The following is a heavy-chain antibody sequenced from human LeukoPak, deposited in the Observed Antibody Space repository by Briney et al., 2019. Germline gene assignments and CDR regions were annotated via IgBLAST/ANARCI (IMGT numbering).Heavy chain of an antibody. J-gene: IGHJ4*02. V-gene: IGHV4-39*07. CDR3: ARRSGSYSI. D-gene: IGHD1-26*01. CDR2: IYYSGST. CDR1: GGSISSSSYY. Sequence: SETLSLTCIVSGGSISSSSYYWGWIRQPPGKGLEWIGSIYYSGSTNYNPSLKSRVTISVDTSKNQFSLKLSSVTAADTAVYYCARRSGSYSIWGQGTLVTVSS.